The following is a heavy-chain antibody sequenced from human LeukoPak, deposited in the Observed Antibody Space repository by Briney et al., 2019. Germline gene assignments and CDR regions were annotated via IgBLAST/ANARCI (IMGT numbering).Heavy chain of an antibody. CDR1: GFTFSSYA. CDR3: ARVRGSSSSPYYFDY. J-gene: IGHJ4*02. V-gene: IGHV3-30-3*01. D-gene: IGHD6-6*01. CDR2: ISYDGSNK. Sequence: GGSLRLSCAASGFTFSSYAMHWVRQAPGKGLEWVAVISYDGSNKYYADSVKGRFTISRDNSKNTLYLQMNSLRAEDTAVYYCARVRGSSSSPYYFDYWGQGTLVTVSS.